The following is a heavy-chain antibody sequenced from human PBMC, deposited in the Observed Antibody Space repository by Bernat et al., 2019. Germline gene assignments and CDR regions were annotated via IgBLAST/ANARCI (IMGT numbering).Heavy chain of an antibody. D-gene: IGHD6-19*01. V-gene: IGHV1-2*04. CDR1: GYTFTSYA. J-gene: IGHJ3*02. Sequence: QVQLVQSGAEVKKPGASVKVSCKASGYTFTSYAMHWVRQAPGQRLEWMGWINPNSGGTNYAQKFQGWVTMTRDTSISTAYMELSRLRSEDTAVYYCATTRGGYSSGWYDAFDIWGQGTMVTVSS. CDR2: INPNSGGT. CDR3: ATTRGGYSSGWYDAFDI.